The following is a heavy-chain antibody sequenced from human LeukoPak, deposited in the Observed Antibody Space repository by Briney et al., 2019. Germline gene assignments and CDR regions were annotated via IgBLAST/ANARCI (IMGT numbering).Heavy chain of an antibody. CDR3: ARDVSGIGGPAVTDY. J-gene: IGHJ4*02. V-gene: IGHV1-18*04. CDR2: FSAYNGNT. CDR1: GYTFTSFG. D-gene: IGHD2-2*01. Sequence: ASVKVSCKASGYTFTSFGISWVRQAPGQGLEWMGCFSAYNGNTNYAQKLQGRVTMTTDTSTSTAYMELRSLRSDDTAVYYCARDVSGIGGPAVTDYWGQGTLVTVSS.